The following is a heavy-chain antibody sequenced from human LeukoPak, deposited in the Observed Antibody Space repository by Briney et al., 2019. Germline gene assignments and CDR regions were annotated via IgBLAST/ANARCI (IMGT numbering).Heavy chain of an antibody. V-gene: IGHV3-30-3*01. Sequence: GGSLRLSCAASGFTFSSYPMHWVRQAPGKGLEWVALISYDGNNKYYADSVKGRFTISRDNAKNSLYLQMNSLRAEDTAVYYCARELDCSSTSCYSYYYYYMDVWGKGTTVTVSS. D-gene: IGHD2-2*02. CDR1: GFTFSSYP. CDR3: ARELDCSSTSCYSYYYYYMDV. CDR2: ISYDGNNK. J-gene: IGHJ6*03.